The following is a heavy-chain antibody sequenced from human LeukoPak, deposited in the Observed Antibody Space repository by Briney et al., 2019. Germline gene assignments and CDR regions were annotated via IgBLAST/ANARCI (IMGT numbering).Heavy chain of an antibody. CDR2: IYSGGST. D-gene: IGHD3-10*01. V-gene: IGHV3-66*01. CDR3: ATLRDLLWFGELLN. J-gene: IGHJ4*02. CDR1: GFTVSSNY. Sequence: GGCLRLSCAASGFTVSSNYMSWVRQAPGKGLEWVSVIYSGGSTYYADSVKGRFTISRDNSKNTLYLQMNSLRAEDTAVYYCATLRDLLWFGELLNWGQGTLVTVSS.